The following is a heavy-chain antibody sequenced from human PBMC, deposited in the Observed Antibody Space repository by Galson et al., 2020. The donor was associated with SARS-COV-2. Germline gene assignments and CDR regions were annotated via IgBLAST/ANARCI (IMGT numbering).Heavy chain of an antibody. CDR1: GDSVSSNSAA. D-gene: IGHD6-19*01. V-gene: IGHV6-1*01. J-gene: IGHJ4*02. CDR2: TYYRSKWSS. Sequence: SQTLSLTCAISGDSVSSNSAAWNWIRQSPSRGLEWPGRTYYRSKWSSDYAVSVKSRITINPDTSKNQFSLQLNSVTPEDTAVYYCARSPGITVARTFDYWGQGTLVTVSS. CDR3: ARSPGITVARTFDY.